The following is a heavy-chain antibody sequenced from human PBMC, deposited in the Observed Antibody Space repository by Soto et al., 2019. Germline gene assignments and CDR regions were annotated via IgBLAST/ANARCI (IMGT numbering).Heavy chain of an antibody. CDR2: IDPSGGGT. J-gene: IGHJ4*02. D-gene: IGHD2-15*01. Sequence: QEQLVQSGAEVKKPGASVKVSCKASGYTFTSYYMHWVRQAPGQGLEWMGIIDPSGGGTSYVQKFQGRLTMTRDTSTSTVYMELSRLRSEDTAVYYCARDRVDCSGGNCWRSVEDSWGQGTLVTVSS. CDR1: GYTFTSYY. V-gene: IGHV1-46*01. CDR3: ARDRVDCSGGNCWRSVEDS.